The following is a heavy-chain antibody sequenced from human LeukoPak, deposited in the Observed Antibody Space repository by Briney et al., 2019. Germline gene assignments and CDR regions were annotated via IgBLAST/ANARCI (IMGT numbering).Heavy chain of an antibody. Sequence: ASVKVSCKTSGYTFTGYYLHWVRQAPGQGLEWMGWINPNSGGTNYAQKFQGRVTMTRDTSVSTAYMEMSRLRSDDTAVYYCARLTTTVTSFDYWGQGTLVTVSS. CDR2: INPNSGGT. D-gene: IGHD4-17*01. J-gene: IGHJ4*02. CDR3: ARLTTTVTSFDY. V-gene: IGHV1-2*02. CDR1: GYTFTGYY.